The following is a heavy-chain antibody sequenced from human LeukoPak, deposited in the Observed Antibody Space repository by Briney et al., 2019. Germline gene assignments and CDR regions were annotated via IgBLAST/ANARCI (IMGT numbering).Heavy chain of an antibody. J-gene: IGHJ4*02. CDR3: ARRRQQLDLYYFDY. CDR2: IKQDGSEK. D-gene: IGHD1-7*01. CDR1: GFTFSNYW. V-gene: IGHV3-7*01. Sequence: GGSLRLSCAASGFTFSNYWMSWVRQAPGKGLEWVANIKQDGSEKYYVDSVKGRFTISRDNAKNSLYLQLNSLRVEDTAVYYCARRRQQLDLYYFDYWGQGTLVTVSS.